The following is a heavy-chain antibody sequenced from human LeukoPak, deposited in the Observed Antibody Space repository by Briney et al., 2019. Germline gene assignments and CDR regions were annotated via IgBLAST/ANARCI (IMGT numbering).Heavy chain of an antibody. Sequence: SETLSLTCAVSGGSVSSNNWWGWVRQPPGKGLEWIGEIYHSGSPNYNPSLKSRVTISVDKSRNHFSLNLSSVTAADTAVYYCARVNINNWHSCDYWGQGTLVTVSS. V-gene: IGHV4-4*02. J-gene: IGHJ4*02. CDR3: ARVNINNWHSCDY. CDR1: GGSVSSNNW. CDR2: IYHSGSP. D-gene: IGHD1-1*01.